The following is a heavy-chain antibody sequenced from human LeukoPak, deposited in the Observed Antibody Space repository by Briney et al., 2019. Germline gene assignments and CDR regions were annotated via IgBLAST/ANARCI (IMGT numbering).Heavy chain of an antibody. CDR2: IRYDGSNK. V-gene: IGHV3-30*02. D-gene: IGHD6-19*01. Sequence: GGSLRLSCAASGFTFSSYGMHWVRQAPGKGLEWVAFIRYDGSNKYYADSVKGRFTISRDNSKNTLYLQMNSLRAEDTAVYYCAKMDGPYSSGWYGAFDIWGQGTMATVSS. J-gene: IGHJ3*02. CDR1: GFTFSSYG. CDR3: AKMDGPYSSGWYGAFDI.